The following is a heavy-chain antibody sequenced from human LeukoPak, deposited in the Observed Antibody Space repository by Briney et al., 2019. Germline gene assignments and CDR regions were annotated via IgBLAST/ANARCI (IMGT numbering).Heavy chain of an antibody. J-gene: IGHJ1*01. Sequence: PGGSLRLSCAASGFTFSSYSMSWVRQAPGKGLEWVSAVGVSGGITYYADSVKGRFTVSRDNSKNTLYLQMNSLRAEDTAVYYCARDTYYYDSSGYYFSAEYFQHWGQGTLVTVSS. D-gene: IGHD3-22*01. CDR2: VGVSGGIT. V-gene: IGHV3-23*01. CDR1: GFTFSSYS. CDR3: ARDTYYYDSSGYYFSAEYFQH.